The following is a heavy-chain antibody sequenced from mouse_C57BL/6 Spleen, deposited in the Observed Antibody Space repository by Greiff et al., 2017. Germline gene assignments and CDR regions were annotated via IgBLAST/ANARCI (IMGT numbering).Heavy chain of an antibody. J-gene: IGHJ3*01. CDR3: ARGGWEEVAY. CDR1: GYTFTSYW. CDR2: IDPSDSYT. D-gene: IGHD3-3*01. Sequence: QVQLQQPGAELVMPGASVKLSCKASGYTFTSYWMHWVKQSPGQGLEWIGEIDPSDSYTNYNQKFKGKSTLTVDKSSSTAYMQLSSLTSEDSAVYYCARGGWEEVAYWGQGTLVTVSA. V-gene: IGHV1-69*01.